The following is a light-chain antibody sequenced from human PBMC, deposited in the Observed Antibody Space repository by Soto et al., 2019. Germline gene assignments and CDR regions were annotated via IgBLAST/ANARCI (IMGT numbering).Light chain of an antibody. CDR3: QQYSSSST. Sequence: DIQMTQSPSTVSASIGGRVITTCRASQSISSWLAWYQQKPGKAPKLLIYKASSLQSGVPARFSGRGSGTQFTLTSSSLQPDDFASYYCQQYSSSSTFGQGTKVEMK. J-gene: IGKJ1*01. V-gene: IGKV1-5*03. CDR1: QSISSW. CDR2: KAS.